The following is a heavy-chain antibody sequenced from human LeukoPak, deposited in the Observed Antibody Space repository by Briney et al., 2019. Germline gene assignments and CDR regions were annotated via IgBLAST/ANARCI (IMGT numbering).Heavy chain of an antibody. Sequence: AETLPLTCAVYGGSFSGYYWSWIRQPPGKGLEWIGEINHSGRTNYNPSLKSRVTISVDTSKNQFSLKLGSVTAADTAVYYCARAFSVSYGTEAFDIWGQGTMVTVSS. J-gene: IGHJ3*02. CDR2: INHSGRT. D-gene: IGHD1-26*01. V-gene: IGHV4-34*01. CDR3: ARAFSVSYGTEAFDI. CDR1: GGSFSGYY.